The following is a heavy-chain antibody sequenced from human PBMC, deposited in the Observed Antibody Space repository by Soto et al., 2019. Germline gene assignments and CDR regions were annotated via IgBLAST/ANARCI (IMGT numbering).Heavy chain of an antibody. V-gene: IGHV3-30-3*01. J-gene: IGHJ6*02. CDR3: AREKSSGWPFNYYYYGMDV. Sequence: GGSLRLSCAASGFTFSSYAMHWVRQAPGKGLEWVAVVSYDGSNKYYADSVKGRFTISRDNSKNTLYLQMNSLRAEDTAVYYCAREKSSGWPFNYYYYGMDVWGQGTTVTV. D-gene: IGHD6-19*01. CDR2: VSYDGSNK. CDR1: GFTFSSYA.